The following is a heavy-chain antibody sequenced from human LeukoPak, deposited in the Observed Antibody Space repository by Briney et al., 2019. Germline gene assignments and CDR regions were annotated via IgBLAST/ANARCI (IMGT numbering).Heavy chain of an antibody. CDR2: VSWNMGSI. Sequence: GRCLRLSCAAAASTSVDYTMQWGRQGPRKSLWWVLGVSWNMGSIGYADSVKGRFTISRDNAKNSLYLQMNSLRDEDTALYYCAKDITPRRLLWFGELLTAFDYWGQGTLVTVSS. D-gene: IGHD3-10*01. CDR1: ASTSVDYT. CDR3: AKDITPRRLLWFGELLTAFDY. V-gene: IGHV3-9*02. J-gene: IGHJ4*02.